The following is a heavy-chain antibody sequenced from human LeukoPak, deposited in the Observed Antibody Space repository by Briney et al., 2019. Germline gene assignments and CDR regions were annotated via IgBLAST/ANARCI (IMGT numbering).Heavy chain of an antibody. CDR3: ARGRAFEIPAAKGWFDP. V-gene: IGHV1-8*01. CDR2: MNPNSGNT. Sequence: ASVKVSCKASGYTFSTYDISWVRQATGQGLEWMGWMNPNSGNTGYAQKFQGRVTITRNTSISTAYMELSSLRSEDTAVYYCARGRAFEIPAAKGWFDPWGQGTLVTVSS. J-gene: IGHJ5*02. D-gene: IGHD2-2*01. CDR1: GYTFSTYD.